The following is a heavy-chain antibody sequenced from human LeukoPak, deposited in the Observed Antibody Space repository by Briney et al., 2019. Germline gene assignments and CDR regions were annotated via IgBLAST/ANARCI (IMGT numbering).Heavy chain of an antibody. D-gene: IGHD3-3*01. CDR2: INHSGST. V-gene: IGHV4-34*01. CDR3: ARGATIFGVVIGRYYCYYGMDV. CDR1: GGSSSGYY. Sequence: PSETLSLTCAVYGGSSSGYYWSWISQPPGKGLEWIGEINHSGSTNYNPSLKSRVTISVDTSKNQFSLKLSSVTAADTAVYYCARGATIFGVVIGRYYCYYGMDVWGQGTTVTVSS. J-gene: IGHJ6*02.